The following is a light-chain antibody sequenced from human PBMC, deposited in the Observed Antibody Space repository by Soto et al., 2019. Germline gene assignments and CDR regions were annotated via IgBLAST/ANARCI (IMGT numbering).Light chain of an antibody. CDR1: QDINNN. Sequence: DIQMTQSPSSLSASVGDRVTITCQASQDINNNLNWFQQKPGKAPKLLIYDSSTLETGVPSRFSGSGSGTDFTFTTSSLQSEDIATYYCQQHANSPPYTFGQGTKLEIK. J-gene: IGKJ2*01. CDR3: QQHANSPPYT. V-gene: IGKV1-33*01. CDR2: DSS.